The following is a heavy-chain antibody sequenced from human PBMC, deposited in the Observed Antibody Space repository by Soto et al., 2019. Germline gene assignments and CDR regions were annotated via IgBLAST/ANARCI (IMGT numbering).Heavy chain of an antibody. J-gene: IGHJ5*02. CDR3: VRGRSLDYYDRSANSVWFDP. CDR1: GYTFTAYY. CDR2: INPNSGGI. Sequence: QVQLVQSGAEVKKPGASVKVSCKASGYTFTAYYMYWVRQAPGQGLEWMGWINPNSGGINYAQKFQGWVTMTRDTSINTAYMELSRLKSDDTAVDYCVRGRSLDYYDRSANSVWFDPWGQGTLVSVSS. V-gene: IGHV1-2*04. D-gene: IGHD3-22*01.